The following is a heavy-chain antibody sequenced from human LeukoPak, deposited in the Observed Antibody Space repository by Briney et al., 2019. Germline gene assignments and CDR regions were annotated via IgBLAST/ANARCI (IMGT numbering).Heavy chain of an antibody. J-gene: IGHJ4*02. D-gene: IGHD4-17*01. CDR1: GGSISSSSYY. CDR3: ASSRYYGDYHFDY. V-gene: IGHV4-39*07. CDR2: IYYSGST. Sequence: SETLSLTCTVSGGSISSSSYYWGWIRQPPGKGLEWIGSIYYSGSTYYNPSLKSRVTISVDTSKNQFSLKLSSVTAADTAVYYCASSRYYGDYHFDYWGQGTLVTVSS.